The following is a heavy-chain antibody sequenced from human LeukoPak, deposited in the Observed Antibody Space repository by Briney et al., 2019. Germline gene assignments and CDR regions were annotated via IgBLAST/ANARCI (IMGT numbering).Heavy chain of an antibody. Sequence: GGSLRLSCAASGFTFSSYSMNWVRQAPGKGLEWVSSISTSSSYIYYADSVKGRFTISRDNAKNSLYLQMNSLRAEDTAVYYCAKDHKYSSGWYAEYFQHWGQGTLVTVSS. CDR1: GFTFSSYS. CDR3: AKDHKYSSGWYAEYFQH. J-gene: IGHJ1*01. CDR2: ISTSSSYI. D-gene: IGHD6-19*01. V-gene: IGHV3-21*04.